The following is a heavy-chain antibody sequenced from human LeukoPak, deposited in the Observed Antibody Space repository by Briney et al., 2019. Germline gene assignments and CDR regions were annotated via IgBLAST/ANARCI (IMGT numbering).Heavy chain of an antibody. CDR2: INHSGST. D-gene: IGHD1-26*01. V-gene: IGHV4-34*01. J-gene: IGHJ4*02. CDR3: ARQGYSGSYYARYCFDY. CDR1: GGSFSGYY. Sequence: SETLSLTCAVYGGSFSGYYWSWIRQPPGKGLEWIGEINHSGSTNYNPSLKSRVTISVDTSKNQFSLKLSSVTAADTAVYYCARQGYSGSYYARYCFDYWGQGTLVTVSS.